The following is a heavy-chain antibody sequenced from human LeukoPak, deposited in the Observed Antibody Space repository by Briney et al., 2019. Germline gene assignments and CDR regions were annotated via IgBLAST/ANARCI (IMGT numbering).Heavy chain of an antibody. D-gene: IGHD3-10*01. V-gene: IGHV3-48*04. CDR1: GFTFSSYS. CDR2: ISSSSSTI. CDR3: AGLKFGGSDY. J-gene: IGHJ4*02. Sequence: GGSLRLSCAASGFTFSSYSMNWVCQAPGKGLEWVSYISSSSSTIYYADSVKGRFTISRDNAKNSLYLQMNSLRAEDTAVYYCAGLKFGGSDYWGQGTLVTVSS.